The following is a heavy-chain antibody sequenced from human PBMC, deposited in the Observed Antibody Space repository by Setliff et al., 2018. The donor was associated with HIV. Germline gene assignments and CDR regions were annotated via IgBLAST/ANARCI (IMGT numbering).Heavy chain of an antibody. D-gene: IGHD2-8*02. CDR2: IYTSGST. CDR1: GDSVSRYS. CDR3: ARLIHTGLLYFDY. J-gene: IGHJ4*02. Sequence: ASETLSLTCAVSGDSVSRYSWSWIRQPPGKGLEWIGYIYTSGSTNYNPSLKSRVTISVDTSRDQFSLNLRSVTAADTALYFCARLIHTGLLYFDYWGLGMLVTVSS. V-gene: IGHV4-4*09.